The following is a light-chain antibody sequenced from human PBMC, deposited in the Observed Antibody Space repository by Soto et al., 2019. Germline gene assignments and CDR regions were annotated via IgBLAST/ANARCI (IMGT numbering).Light chain of an antibody. V-gene: IGKV1-5*03. CDR2: KAS. Sequence: DIQMTQSPSILSASVGDRVTITCRASQSISSWLAWYQQKPGTAPKLLIYKASTLESGVPSRFSGIRSGTEFTLTVSSLQPDDFATYYCQQYNDSFPYNFGQGPRWISN. CDR1: QSISSW. J-gene: IGKJ2*01. CDR3: QQYNDSFPYN.